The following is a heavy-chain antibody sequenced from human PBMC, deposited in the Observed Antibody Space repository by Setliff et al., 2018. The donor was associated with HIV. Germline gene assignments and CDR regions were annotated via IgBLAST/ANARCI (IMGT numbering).Heavy chain of an antibody. CDR2: INAKSGNT. D-gene: IGHD1-26*01. V-gene: IGHV1-8*01. Sequence: ASVKVSCKASGYTLTDFDIYWMRQASGQGLEWLGWINAKSGNTAYAQSFQGRVTLTTNTAISTVDMELSSLSSEDTAVYYCTRWIVGSSNIFAFDIWGQGTLVTVS. CDR3: TRWIVGSSNIFAFDI. CDR1: GYTLTDFD. J-gene: IGHJ3*02.